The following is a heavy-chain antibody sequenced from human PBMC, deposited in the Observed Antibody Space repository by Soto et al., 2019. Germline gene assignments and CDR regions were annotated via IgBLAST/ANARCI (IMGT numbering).Heavy chain of an antibody. CDR2: ISNDGNDE. J-gene: IGHJ4*02. V-gene: IGHV3-30*18. CDR3: AKDIHSGRKNLGADY. D-gene: IGHD1-26*01. Sequence: QVQVVESGGGVVQPGRSLRLSCAASGFVFSNYGMHWVRQAPGKGLEWVAVISNDGNDEYYIDSVKGRFTISRDNSKNTLYLQMNTLNTEDTALYYCAKDIHSGRKNLGADYWGQGTLVNVSS. CDR1: GFVFSNYG.